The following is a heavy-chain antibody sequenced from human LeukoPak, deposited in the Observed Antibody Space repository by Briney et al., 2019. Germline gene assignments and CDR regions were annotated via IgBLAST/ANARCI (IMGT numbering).Heavy chain of an antibody. CDR3: AKEVDTAMVTGLDY. CDR1: GFTFDDYA. V-gene: IGHV3-9*01. Sequence: GGSLRLSCAASGFTFDDYAMHWVRQAPGKGLEWVSGISWNSGSIGYADSAKGRFTISRDNAKNSLYLQMNSLRAEDTALYYCAKEVDTAMVTGLDYWGQGTLVTVSS. D-gene: IGHD5-18*01. CDR2: ISWNSGSI. J-gene: IGHJ4*02.